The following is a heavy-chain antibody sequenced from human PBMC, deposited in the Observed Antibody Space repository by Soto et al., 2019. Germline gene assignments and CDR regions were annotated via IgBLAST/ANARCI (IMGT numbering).Heavy chain of an antibody. Sequence: EVQLLESGGGLVQPGGSLRLSCAASGFSFSSYAMSWVRQAPGKGLEWVSGISNSGGSTHYADSVKGRSTISRDKSNNTLDLQMNSLRVEDTAIYYCAKVMVEWGSRGPYFFDYWGQGTLVTVSS. CDR3: AKVMVEWGSRGPYFFDY. J-gene: IGHJ4*02. V-gene: IGHV3-23*01. CDR2: ISNSGGST. D-gene: IGHD2-8*01. CDR1: GFSFSSYA.